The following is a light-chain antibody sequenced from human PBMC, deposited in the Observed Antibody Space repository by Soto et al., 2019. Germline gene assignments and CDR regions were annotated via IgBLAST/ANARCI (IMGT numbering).Light chain of an antibody. CDR3: GSYKRSSTLYV. V-gene: IGLV2-14*01. Sequence: QSALTQPASVSGSPGQSITISCTGTSSDVGGYNYVSWYQQHPGKAPKLMIYDVNNRPTGVSNRCSGSTSGNTASLTISWRPDEDEDADYCGSYKRSSTLYVFGTGTKLTVL. CDR1: SSDVGGYNY. J-gene: IGLJ1*01. CDR2: DVN.